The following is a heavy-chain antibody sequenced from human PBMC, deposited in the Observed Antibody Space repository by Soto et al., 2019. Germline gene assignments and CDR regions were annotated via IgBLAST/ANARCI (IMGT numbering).Heavy chain of an antibody. D-gene: IGHD3-3*01. CDR3: AHRVLRTVFGLVTTTAIYFDF. J-gene: IGHJ4*02. V-gene: IGHV2-5*02. CDR1: GFSLTTSGVG. Sequence: QITLNESGPTVVRPTETLTLTCRFSGFSLTTSGVGVGWIRQSPRKAPEWLALIYWDDDKRYSASLKSRLNITKDTSKNQVVLTVSDLDPTDTATYYCAHRVLRTVFGLVTTTAIYFDFWGQGTPVAVSS. CDR2: IYWDDDK.